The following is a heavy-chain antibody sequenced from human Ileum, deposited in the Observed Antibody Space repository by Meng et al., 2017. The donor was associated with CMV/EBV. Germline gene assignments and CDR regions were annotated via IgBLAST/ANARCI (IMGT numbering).Heavy chain of an antibody. V-gene: IGHV4-31*03. D-gene: IGHD3-10*01. CDR1: GGSITSGSYY. J-gene: IGHJ5*02. Sequence: LRLSCTVSGGSITSGSYYWSWIRQHPGKGLEWIGYVYYSGSTYYNPSLKSRVTMSADMSKNQFSLRLSSVTAADTAVYYCARAPDYSGSGSRWFDPWGQGTLVTVSS. CDR3: ARAPDYSGSGSRWFDP. CDR2: VYYSGST.